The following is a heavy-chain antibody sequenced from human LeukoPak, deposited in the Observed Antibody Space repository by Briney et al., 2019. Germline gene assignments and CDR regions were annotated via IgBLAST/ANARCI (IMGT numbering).Heavy chain of an antibody. V-gene: IGHV1-2*02. CDR3: ARRYCSGGSCYCAD. D-gene: IGHD2-15*01. CDR2: INPNSGGT. J-gene: IGHJ4*02. Sequence: ASVKVSCKASGYTFTGYYMHWVRQAPGQGLAWMGWINPNSGGTNYAQKFQGRVTMTRDTSISTAYMELSRLRSDDTAVYYCARRYCSGGSCYCADWGQGTLVTVSS. CDR1: GYTFTGYY.